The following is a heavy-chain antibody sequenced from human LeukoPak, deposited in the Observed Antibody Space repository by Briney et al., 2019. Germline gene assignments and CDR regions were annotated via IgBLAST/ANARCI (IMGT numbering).Heavy chain of an antibody. D-gene: IGHD3-10*01. J-gene: IGHJ3*02. CDR1: GYSFTSYW. V-gene: IGHV5-51*01. CDR3: ARIRPRGVIIKGPVVPKGTSDAFDI. CDR2: IYPGDSDT. Sequence: GESLKISCKGSGYSFTSYWIGWVRQMPGKGLEWMGIIYPGDSDTRYSPSFQGQVTISADKSISTAYLQWSSLKASDTAMYYCARIRPRGVIIKGPVVPKGTSDAFDIWGQGTMVTVSS.